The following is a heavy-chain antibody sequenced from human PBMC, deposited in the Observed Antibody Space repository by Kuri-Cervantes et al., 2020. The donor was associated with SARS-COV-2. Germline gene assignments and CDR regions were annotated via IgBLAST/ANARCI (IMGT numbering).Heavy chain of an antibody. CDR2: IKQDGSGK. CDR3: ARGDDYGGNYPDY. D-gene: IGHD4-23*01. Sequence: GESLKISCAASGFTFSSYAMSWVRQAPGKGLEWVANIKQDGSGKYYVDSVKGRFTISRDNAKNSLYLQMNSLRAEDTAVYYCARGDDYGGNYPDYWGQGTLVTVSS. J-gene: IGHJ4*02. CDR1: GFTFSSYA. V-gene: IGHV3-7*01.